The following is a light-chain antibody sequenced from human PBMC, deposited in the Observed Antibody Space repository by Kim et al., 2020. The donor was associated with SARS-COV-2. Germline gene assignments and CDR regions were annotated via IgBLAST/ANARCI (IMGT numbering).Light chain of an antibody. CDR3: AALDDSLNGWV. J-gene: IGLJ3*02. V-gene: IGLV1-44*01. CDR2: DNN. Sequence: QSVLTQTPSASGTPGQRVTISCSGSSSNIGSNTINWFQQLPGTTPKLLIYDNNQRPSGVTDRFSGSKSGTSASLAISGLQSEDEADYSCAALDDSLNGWVFGGGTQLTVL. CDR1: SSNIGSNT.